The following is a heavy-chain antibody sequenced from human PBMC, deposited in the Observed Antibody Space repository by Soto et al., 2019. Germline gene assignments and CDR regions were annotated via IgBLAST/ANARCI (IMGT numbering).Heavy chain of an antibody. CDR3: ARGRQVTPAALFKRAGDYSMDV. V-gene: IGHV4-34*01. CDR2: VNHSGST. CDR1: GGSFRGYS. D-gene: IGHD4-4*01. J-gene: IGHJ6*02. Sequence: QVQLQQWGAGLLKPPETLSLTCAVYGGSFRGYSWTWIRQPPGKGLEWIGEVNHSGSTYYSPSLLSRVTLSIDTSKDPFSLKLSSVTAADTAVYYCARGRQVTPAALFKRAGDYSMDVWGQGTTVTVSS.